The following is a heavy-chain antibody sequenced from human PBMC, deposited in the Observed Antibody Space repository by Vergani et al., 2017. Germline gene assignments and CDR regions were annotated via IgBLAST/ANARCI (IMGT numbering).Heavy chain of an antibody. D-gene: IGHD5-18*01. J-gene: IGHJ5*02. CDR2: ISAYNGNT. V-gene: IGHV1-18*01. CDR1: GYTFTSYG. CDR3: ARVPRGYSYGLRWFDP. Sequence: QVQLVQSGAEVKKPGASVKVSCKASGYTFTSYGISWVRQAPGQGLEWMGWISAYNGNTNYAQKLQGRVTRTTDTSTSTAYMELRSLRSDDTAVYYCARVPRGYSYGLRWFDPWGQGTLVTVSS.